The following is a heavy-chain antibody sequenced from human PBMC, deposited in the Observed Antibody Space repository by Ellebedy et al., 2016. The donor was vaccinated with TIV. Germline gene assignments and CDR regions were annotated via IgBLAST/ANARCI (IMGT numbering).Heavy chain of an antibody. Sequence: MPSETLSLTCTVSGGSISSYYWSWIRQPPGKGLEWMGYIYYSGSTNYNPSLKSRVTISVDTSKKHFSLKLSSVTAADTAVYYCARVSISGYHYVLGGAATPDAFDIWGQGTMVTVSS. CDR1: GGSISSYY. CDR3: ARVSISGYHYVLGGAATPDAFDI. D-gene: IGHD3-22*01. CDR2: IYYSGST. J-gene: IGHJ3*02. V-gene: IGHV4-59*01.